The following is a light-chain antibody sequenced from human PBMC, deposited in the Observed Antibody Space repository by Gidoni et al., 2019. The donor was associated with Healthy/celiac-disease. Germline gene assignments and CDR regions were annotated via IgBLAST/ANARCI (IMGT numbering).Light chain of an antibody. CDR1: SFNIGSNY. V-gene: IGLV1-47*01. Sequence: QSVLTQPPSASGTPGQRVTISCSGSSFNIGSNYVYWYQQLPGTAPKLLIYRNNQRPSGVPDRFSGSKSGTSASLAISGLRSEDEADYYCAARDDSLSGPVFGGGTKLTVL. CDR3: AARDDSLSGPV. CDR2: RNN. J-gene: IGLJ3*02.